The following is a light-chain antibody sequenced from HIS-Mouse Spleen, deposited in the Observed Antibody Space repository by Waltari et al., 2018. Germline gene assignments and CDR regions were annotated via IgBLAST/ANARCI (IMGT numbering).Light chain of an antibody. J-gene: IGKJ2*01. V-gene: IGKV4-1*01. CDR1: QSVLYSSNNKNY. Sequence: DIVMTQSPDSRAVSVCEGATINCKCSQSVLYSSNNKNYLAWYQQKPVQPPKLLIYWASTRESGVPDRFSGSGSGTDFTLTISSLQAEDVAVYYCQQYYTTPYTFGQGTKLEIK. CDR2: WAS. CDR3: QQYYTTPYT.